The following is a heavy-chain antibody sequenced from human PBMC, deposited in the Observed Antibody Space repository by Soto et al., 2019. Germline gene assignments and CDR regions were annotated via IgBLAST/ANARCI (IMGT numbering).Heavy chain of an antibody. CDR3: ARESEDLTSNFDY. V-gene: IGHV3-21*06. J-gene: IGHJ4*02. CDR2: ISSTTNYI. Sequence: GGSLRLSCAASRFTFTRYSMNWVRQAPGKGLEWVSSISSTTNYIYYGDSMKGRFTISRDNAKNSLYLEMNSLRAEDTAVYYCARESEDLTSNFDYWGQGTLVTVSS. CDR1: RFTFTRYS.